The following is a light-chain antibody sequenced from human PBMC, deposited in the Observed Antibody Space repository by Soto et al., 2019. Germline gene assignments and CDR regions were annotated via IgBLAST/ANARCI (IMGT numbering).Light chain of an antibody. CDR2: LDN. CDR3: AAWDDSLNGFV. V-gene: IGLV1-44*01. J-gene: IGLJ7*01. Sequence: QAVVTQPPSASGTPGQRGTISCSGSRSNIGANTVNWYQQLPGTAPKLLIYLDNQRPSGVPDRFSGSKSGTSASLASSGLQSDDEADFYCAAWDDSLNGFVFGTGTPLTVL. CDR1: RSNIGANT.